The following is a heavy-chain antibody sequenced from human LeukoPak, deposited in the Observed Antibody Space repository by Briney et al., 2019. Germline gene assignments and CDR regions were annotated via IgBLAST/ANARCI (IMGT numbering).Heavy chain of an antibody. CDR2: INHSGST. D-gene: IGHD1-26*01. CDR1: GGSFSGYY. V-gene: IGHV4-34*01. Sequence: SETLSLTCAVYGGSFSGYYWSWIRQPPGKGLEWIGEINHSGSTNYNPSIKSRVTISVDTSKNQFSLKLSSVTAADTAVYYCARYRFPGGRRGYFDYWGQGTLVTVSS. J-gene: IGHJ4*02. CDR3: ARYRFPGGRRGYFDY.